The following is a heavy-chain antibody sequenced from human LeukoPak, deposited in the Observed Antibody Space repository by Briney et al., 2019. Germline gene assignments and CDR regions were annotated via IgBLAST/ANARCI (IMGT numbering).Heavy chain of an antibody. CDR1: GGSISSSSYY. Sequence: SETLSLTCTVSGGSISSSSYYWGWIRQPPGKGLEWIGSIYYSGSTYYNPSLKSRVTISVDTSKNQFSLKLSSVTAADTAVYYCARDSDYDSSGVAAFDIWGQGTMVTVSS. D-gene: IGHD3-22*01. CDR3: ARDSDYDSSGVAAFDI. J-gene: IGHJ3*02. V-gene: IGHV4-39*07. CDR2: IYYSGST.